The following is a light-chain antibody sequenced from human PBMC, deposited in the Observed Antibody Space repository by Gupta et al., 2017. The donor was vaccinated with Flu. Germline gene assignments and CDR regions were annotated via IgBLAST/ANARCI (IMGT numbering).Light chain of an antibody. Sequence: QSALPQPASVSGSPGQSITISCTGTSSDIGGYNYVSWYQQHPGEAPKLMIYEVSYRPSGVSNRFSGSKSGKTASLTISGLRAEDDAYYYCSSYTSSGTVFGGGTNVTVL. V-gene: IGLV2-14*01. CDR1: SSDIGGYNY. CDR3: SSYTSSGTV. CDR2: EVS. J-gene: IGLJ2*01.